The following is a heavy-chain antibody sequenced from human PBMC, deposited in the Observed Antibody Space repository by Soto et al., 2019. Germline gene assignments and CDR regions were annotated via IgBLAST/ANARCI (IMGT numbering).Heavy chain of an antibody. D-gene: IGHD6-13*01. Sequence: QVHLVQSGAEVKKPGASVKVSCKPSGYTFANYAIHWVRQAPGQRLEWMGWISPANGNTKYSQNFQDRITTTWATSASTAYMELSSLSSEDTALYSCTRSIPAASGGRFDPWGQGTLVTVSS. V-gene: IGHV1-3*01. CDR1: GYTFANYA. J-gene: IGHJ5*02. CDR2: ISPANGNT. CDR3: TRSIPAASGGRFDP.